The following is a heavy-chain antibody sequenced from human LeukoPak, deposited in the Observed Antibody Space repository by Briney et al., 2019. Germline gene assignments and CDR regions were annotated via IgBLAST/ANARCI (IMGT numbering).Heavy chain of an antibody. D-gene: IGHD3-22*01. J-gene: IGHJ3*01. V-gene: IGHV3-30*18. CDR2: ISFDNSYK. CDR3: AKDLAVVPGLDAFDV. CDR1: GFTFSKYG. Sequence: GGSLRLSCAASGFTFSKYGIHWVRQAPGKGLEWVALISFDNSYKNYADSVKGRFIISRDNSKNTVYLQMNSLRAEDTAVYYCAKDLAVVPGLDAFDVWGQGTMVTVSS.